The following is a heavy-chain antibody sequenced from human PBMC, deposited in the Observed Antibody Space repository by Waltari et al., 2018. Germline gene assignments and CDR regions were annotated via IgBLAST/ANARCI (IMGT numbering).Heavy chain of an antibody. CDR2: SYYSGST. CDR1: GGSISSYY. J-gene: IGHJ6*02. V-gene: IGHV4-59*01. CDR3: ARGGIVGATAYYYGMDV. Sequence: QVQLQESGPGLVKPSETLSLTCTVSGGSISSYYWSWIRQPPGKGPEWIGYSYYSGSTHYNPSLKSRVTISVDTSKNQFSLKLSSVTAADTAVYYCARGGIVGATAYYYGMDVWGQGTTVTVSS. D-gene: IGHD1-26*01.